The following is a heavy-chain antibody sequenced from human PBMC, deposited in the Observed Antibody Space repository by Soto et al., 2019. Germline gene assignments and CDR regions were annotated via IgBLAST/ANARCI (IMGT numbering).Heavy chain of an antibody. Sequence: GASVKVSCKASGGTFTSYTVYWVRQAPGQGLEWMGWISAYNGNTNYAQKLQGRVTMTTDTSTSTAYMELRSLRSDDTAVYYCARDQAAKPISFDYWGQGTLVTVSS. V-gene: IGHV1-18*01. CDR2: ISAYNGNT. CDR1: GGTFTSYT. D-gene: IGHD1-20*01. CDR3: ARDQAAKPISFDY. J-gene: IGHJ4*02.